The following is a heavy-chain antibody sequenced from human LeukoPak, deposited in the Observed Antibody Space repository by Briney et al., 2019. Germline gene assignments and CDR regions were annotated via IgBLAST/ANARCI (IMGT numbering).Heavy chain of an antibody. V-gene: IGHV3-74*01. CDR1: GFTFSSYS. J-gene: IGHJ4*02. CDR2: ISRGASRT. CDR3: ARGGSDTAMAHDY. Sequence: GGSLRLSCAASGFTFSSYSMNWVRQAPGKGLMWVSRISRGASRTDYADSVKGRFTISRDDAKNTLYLQVNSLRVEDTGVYFCARGGSDTAMAHDYWGQGILVTVSS. D-gene: IGHD5-18*01.